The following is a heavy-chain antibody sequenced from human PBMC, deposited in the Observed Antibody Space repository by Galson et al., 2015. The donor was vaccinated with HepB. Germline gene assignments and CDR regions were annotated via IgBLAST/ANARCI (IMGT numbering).Heavy chain of an antibody. J-gene: IGHJ4*02. CDR3: VVVWEPVAPDY. Sequence: LRLSCAASGFTFSSYTMNWVRQAPGKGLEWVSSISDSGSHIYYADSVRGRFTISRDNAKNSLYLQMNSLRAEDTAVYYCVVVWEPVAPDYWGQGTLVTVSS. CDR2: ISDSGSHI. V-gene: IGHV3-21*01. D-gene: IGHD2-21*01. CDR1: GFTFSSYT.